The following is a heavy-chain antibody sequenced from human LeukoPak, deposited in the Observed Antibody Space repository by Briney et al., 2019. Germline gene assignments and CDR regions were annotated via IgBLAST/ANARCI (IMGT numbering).Heavy chain of an antibody. Sequence: GGSLRLSCAASGFTFDDYAMHWVRHAPGKGLEWVSGISWNSGSIAYADSVKGRFTISRDNAKNSLYLQMNSLRAEDMALYYCAKAQTYSSSSYFDYWGQGTLVTVSS. CDR2: ISWNSGSI. CDR3: AKAQTYSSSSYFDY. V-gene: IGHV3-9*03. D-gene: IGHD6-6*01. CDR1: GFTFDDYA. J-gene: IGHJ4*02.